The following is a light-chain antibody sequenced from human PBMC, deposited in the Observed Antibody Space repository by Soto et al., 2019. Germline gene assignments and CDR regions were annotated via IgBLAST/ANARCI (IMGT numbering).Light chain of an antibody. CDR3: QQSYTTPWT. CDR1: QNINNY. CDR2: AAS. Sequence: DIQMTQSPSSLSASVGDRVTITCRASQNINNYFNWYQQKPGKAPELLIYAASSLQSGVPSRFSGSGSGTDFTLTISSLQPEDFATYYCQQSYTTPWTFGQGTKVEIK. V-gene: IGKV1-39*01. J-gene: IGKJ1*01.